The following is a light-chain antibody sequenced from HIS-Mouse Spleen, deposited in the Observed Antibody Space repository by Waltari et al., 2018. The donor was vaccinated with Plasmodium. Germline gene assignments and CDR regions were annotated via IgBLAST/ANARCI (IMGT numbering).Light chain of an antibody. CDR1: SRDVGGYNY. V-gene: IGLV2-11*01. CDR2: DVS. J-gene: IGLJ2*01. CDR3: CSYAGSYTLV. Sequence: QSALTQPRSVSGSPGQSVTISCTGTSRDVGGYNYVSWYQQHPGKAPKLMIYDVSKRPSGVPDRFSGSKSGNTASLTISGLQAEYEADYYCCSYAGSYTLVFGGGTKLTVL.